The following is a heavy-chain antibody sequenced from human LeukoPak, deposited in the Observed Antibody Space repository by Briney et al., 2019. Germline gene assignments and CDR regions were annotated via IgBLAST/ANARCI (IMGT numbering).Heavy chain of an antibody. J-gene: IGHJ4*02. CDR2: IKPDRTTK. Sequence: GGSLRLSRAVSGLTFSSSWMDWVRQAPGKGLEWVANIKPDRTTKFYVDSVKGRFTISRDNALNSLYLQMNSLRAEDTAIYYCARSIPYGTTWYGRSDYWGQGTLVTVSS. CDR3: ARSIPYGTTWYGRSDY. D-gene: IGHD6-13*01. CDR1: GLTFSSSW. V-gene: IGHV3-7*03.